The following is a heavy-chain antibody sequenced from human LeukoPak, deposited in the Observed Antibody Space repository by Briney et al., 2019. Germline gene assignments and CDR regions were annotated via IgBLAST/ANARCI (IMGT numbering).Heavy chain of an antibody. CDR3: AREMITMVRGVIISDQNDAFDI. CDR1: GFTFDDYG. J-gene: IGHJ3*02. Sequence: PGGSLRLSCAASGFTFDDYGMSWVRQAPGKGLEWVSGINWNGGSTGYADSVKGRFTISRDNAKNSLYLQMNSLRAEDTALYHCAREMITMVRGVIISDQNDAFDIWGQGTMVTVSS. CDR2: INWNGGST. D-gene: IGHD3-10*01. V-gene: IGHV3-20*01.